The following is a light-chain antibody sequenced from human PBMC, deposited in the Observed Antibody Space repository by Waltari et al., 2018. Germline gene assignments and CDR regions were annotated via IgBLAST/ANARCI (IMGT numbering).Light chain of an antibody. Sequence: QTVVTQEPSLSVSPGGTVTLTCALSSGSLSTTSYATWYQQTPGQAPRTLVYKANASSSGVPDRFSGSILGNTAARTITGAQADDASGYYCALYMGSGIWVFGGGTRLTVL. CDR3: ALYMGSGIWV. CDR1: SGSLSTTSY. V-gene: IGLV8-61*01. J-gene: IGLJ3*02. CDR2: KAN.